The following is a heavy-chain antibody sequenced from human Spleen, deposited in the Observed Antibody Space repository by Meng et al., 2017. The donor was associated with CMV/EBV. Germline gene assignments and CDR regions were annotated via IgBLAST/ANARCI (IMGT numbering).Heavy chain of an antibody. CDR3: ARFSGNYFYGMDV. J-gene: IGHJ6*02. CDR2: INHSGST. CDR1: GGSSNGYY. Sequence: GSLRLSCAVYGGSSNGYYWSWIRQPPGKGLEWIGEINHSGSTNYNPSLKTRVTISVDTSKNQFSLKLSSVTAADTAVYYCARFSGNYFYGMDVWGQGTTVTVSS. V-gene: IGHV4-34*01. D-gene: IGHD1-26*01.